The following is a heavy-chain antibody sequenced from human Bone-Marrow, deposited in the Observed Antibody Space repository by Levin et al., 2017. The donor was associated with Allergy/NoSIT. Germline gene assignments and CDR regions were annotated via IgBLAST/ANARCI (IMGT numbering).Heavy chain of an antibody. CDR3: TRNLGHYRLDS. V-gene: IGHV3-7*01. CDR1: GFTLHSDW. Sequence: LSLTCAASGFTLHSDWMTWVRQAPGKGLEWVANINKEGDDPGYADSVKGRFTIFRDNAKNSLYLQMSSLRVEDTAIYYCTRNLGHYRLDSWGQGTLVTVSS. CDR2: INKEGDDP. D-gene: IGHD1-26*01. J-gene: IGHJ4*02.